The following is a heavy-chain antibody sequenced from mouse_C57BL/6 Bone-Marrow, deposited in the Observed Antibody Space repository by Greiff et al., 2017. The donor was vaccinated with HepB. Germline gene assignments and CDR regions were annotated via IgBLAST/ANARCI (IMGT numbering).Heavy chain of an antibody. J-gene: IGHJ4*01. D-gene: IGHD2-10*01. CDR2: INPNNGGT. CDR1: GYTFTDYN. Sequence: EVQLQQSGPELVKPGASVKIPCKASGYTFTDYNMDWVKQSHGKSLEWIGDINPNNGGTIYNQKFKGKATLTVDKSSSTAYMELRSLTSEDTAVYYCARRGSYYGNYGDAMDYWGQGTSVTVSS. V-gene: IGHV1-18*01. CDR3: ARRGSYYGNYGDAMDY.